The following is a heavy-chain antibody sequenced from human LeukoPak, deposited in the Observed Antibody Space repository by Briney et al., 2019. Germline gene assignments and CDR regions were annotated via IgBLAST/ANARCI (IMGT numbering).Heavy chain of an antibody. J-gene: IGHJ3*02. D-gene: IGHD1-26*01. Sequence: GASVKVSCKASGYTFTSYYMHWVRQAPGQGLEWMGLINPTGGSTGYAQKFQGRVTMTRDMSTSTDYMELSSLRSEDTAVYYCASKGGRLVGAFDIWGQGTMVTVSS. CDR1: GYTFTSYY. CDR2: INPTGGST. V-gene: IGHV1-46*01. CDR3: ASKGGRLVGAFDI.